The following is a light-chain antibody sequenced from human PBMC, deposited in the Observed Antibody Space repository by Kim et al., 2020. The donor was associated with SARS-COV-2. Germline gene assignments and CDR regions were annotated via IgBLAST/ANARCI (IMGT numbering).Light chain of an antibody. Sequence: ASVGDRVTITCRASQGISSYLAWYQQKPGKAPKLLIYAASTLRSGVPSRFSGSGSGTEFSLTISSLQPEDFVTYYCQHLNGFPLTFGGGTKVDIK. CDR3: QHLNGFPLT. CDR1: QGISSY. V-gene: IGKV1-9*01. CDR2: AAS. J-gene: IGKJ4*01.